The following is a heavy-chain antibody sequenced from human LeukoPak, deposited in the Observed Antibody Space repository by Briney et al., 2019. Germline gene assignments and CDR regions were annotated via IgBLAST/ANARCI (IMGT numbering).Heavy chain of an antibody. D-gene: IGHD1-26*01. Sequence: PSETLSLTCTVSGGSISIIDYYWGWIRQPPGTGLEWIGSISYSGTYYNPSLKSRLTISVDTPKNQSSLKLTSVTAADTAVYYCARRTSNPVGAIDCWGQGTLVTVSS. CDR3: ARRTSNPVGAIDC. J-gene: IGHJ4*02. V-gene: IGHV4-39*01. CDR1: GGSISIIDYY. CDR2: ISYSGT.